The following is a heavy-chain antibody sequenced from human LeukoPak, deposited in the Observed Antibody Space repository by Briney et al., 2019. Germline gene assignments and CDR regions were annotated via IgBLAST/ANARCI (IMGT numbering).Heavy chain of an antibody. D-gene: IGHD2-2*01. CDR1: GFTFSSYA. CDR3: AKDHCSRTTCDGSPGY. V-gene: IGHV3-30*02. J-gene: IGHJ4*02. CDR2: IQYDGDEK. Sequence: PGGSLRLSCAASGFTFSSYAMSWVRQAPGKGLEWLAFIQYDGDEKYYADSVKGRFTISRDNSKNTLYLQIISLRTEDTAVYYCAKDHCSRTTCDGSPGYWGQGTLVTVSS.